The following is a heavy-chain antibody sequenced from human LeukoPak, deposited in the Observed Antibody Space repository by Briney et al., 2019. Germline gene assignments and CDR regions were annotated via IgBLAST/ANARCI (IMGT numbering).Heavy chain of an antibody. J-gene: IGHJ4*02. CDR3: GGVAPCKGYEEFDY. Sequence: GGSLRLSCAASGFTFSNYEMNWVRQAPGKGLEWVSYISSSGSTKYYADSVKGRLTISRDNAKNSLYLQMNSLEAEDTAWFYWGGVAPCKGYEEFDYWGQGTLVTVSS. CDR2: ISSSGSTK. V-gene: IGHV3-48*03. D-gene: IGHD1-1*01. CDR1: GFTFSNYE.